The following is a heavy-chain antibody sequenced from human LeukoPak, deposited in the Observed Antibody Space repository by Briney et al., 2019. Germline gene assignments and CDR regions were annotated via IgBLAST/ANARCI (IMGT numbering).Heavy chain of an antibody. CDR3: SRKPMAGNSYSNMNS. V-gene: IGHV4-59*01. D-gene: IGHD2-21*02. J-gene: IGHJ6*03. CDR2: IYYSGST. Sequence: PSETLSLTCTVSGGSISSYYWSWIRQPPGKGLEWIGYIYYSGSTNYNPSLKSRLTISVDTSKNHFSLKLSSVPAADNAVYYCSRKPMAGNSYSNMNSGGKGPTVTVS. CDR1: GGSISSYY.